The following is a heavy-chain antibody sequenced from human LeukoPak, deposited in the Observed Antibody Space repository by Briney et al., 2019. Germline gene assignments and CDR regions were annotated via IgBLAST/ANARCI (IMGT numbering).Heavy chain of an antibody. CDR1: GGSIRSYH. CDR2: RNSRRDT. J-gene: IGHJ4*02. Sequence: SVTLSLTCTVSGGSIRSYHWSWIRQSPGKALEWIAYRNSRRDTKYNPSLKSRVTISMDTPMNKFSLKVSSVTDADTALYFCARTTSSGSADYWGQGTQVTVS. D-gene: IGHD1-26*01. V-gene: IGHV4-59*08. CDR3: ARTTSSGSADY.